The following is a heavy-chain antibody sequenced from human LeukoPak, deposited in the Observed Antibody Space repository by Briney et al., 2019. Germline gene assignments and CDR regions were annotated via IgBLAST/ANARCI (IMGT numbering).Heavy chain of an antibody. CDR1: GFTFSSYE. CDR2: ITSSGNTI. D-gene: IGHD4-17*01. Sequence: PGGSLRLSCAASGFTFSSYEMNWVRQAPWKGLEWVSYITSSGNTIYYADSVKGRFTISRDNAKNSLYLQMNSLRAEDTAVYYCARLTTMTTTGGPFDYWGQGTLVTVSS. V-gene: IGHV3-48*03. CDR3: ARLTTMTTTGGPFDY. J-gene: IGHJ4*02.